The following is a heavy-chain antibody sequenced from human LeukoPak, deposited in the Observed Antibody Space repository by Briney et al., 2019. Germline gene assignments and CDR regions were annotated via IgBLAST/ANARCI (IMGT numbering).Heavy chain of an antibody. V-gene: IGHV1-18*01. D-gene: IGHD5-12*01. J-gene: IGHJ6*03. CDR3: ARHGGYDYHYYYYMDV. CDR1: GYTFTSYG. CDR2: ISAYNGNT. Sequence: ASVKVSCKASGYTFTSYGISWVRQAPGHGLEWMGWISAYNGNTNYAQKLQGRVTMTTDTSTSTAYMELRSLRSDDTAVYYCARHGGYDYHYYYYMDVWGKGTTVTVSS.